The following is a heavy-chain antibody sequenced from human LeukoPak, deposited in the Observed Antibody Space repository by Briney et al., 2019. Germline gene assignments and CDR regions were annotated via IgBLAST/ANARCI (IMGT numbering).Heavy chain of an antibody. CDR2: ISKNGGTT. CDR1: GFTVSWYG. V-gene: IGHV3-64D*06. CDR3: VKDLSDRDVDY. J-gene: IGHJ4*02. D-gene: IGHD2-21*02. Sequence: GGSLRLSCLGSGFTVSWYGMNWVRQAPGRGLEYVSAISKNGGTTYYVDSVKGRFTISRDNSKNTLYLQMNSLRVEDTAVYFCVKDLSDRDVDYWGQGTLVTVSS.